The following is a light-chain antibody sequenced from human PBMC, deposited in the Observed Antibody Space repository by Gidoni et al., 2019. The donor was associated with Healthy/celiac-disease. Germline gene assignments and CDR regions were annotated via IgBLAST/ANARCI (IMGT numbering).Light chain of an antibody. Sequence: EIVLTQSPGTLSLSPGERATLSCRASQSVSSSYLAWYQQKPGQAPRLLIYGASSSATGIPDRFSGSGSGTDFTLTISRLEPEDFAVYYCQQYGSSPSFXQXTKVEIK. J-gene: IGKJ1*01. V-gene: IGKV3-20*01. CDR2: GAS. CDR1: QSVSSSY. CDR3: QQYGSSPS.